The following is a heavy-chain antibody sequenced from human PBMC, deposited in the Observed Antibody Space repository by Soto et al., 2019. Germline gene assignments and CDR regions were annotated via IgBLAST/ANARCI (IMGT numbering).Heavy chain of an antibody. J-gene: IGHJ4*02. CDR1: GYTFSYFG. Sequence: GASVKVSCKASGYTFSYFGISWVRLAPGQGLEWMGWISGHNGETKYAEKFQGRVTMTTDTSTSTAYIELRSLRIDDTAIYYCVRDRTVTVFGVVIAPFDYWGQGTPVTVSS. V-gene: IGHV1-18*01. CDR2: ISGHNGET. D-gene: IGHD3-16*02. CDR3: VRDRTVTVFGVVIAPFDY.